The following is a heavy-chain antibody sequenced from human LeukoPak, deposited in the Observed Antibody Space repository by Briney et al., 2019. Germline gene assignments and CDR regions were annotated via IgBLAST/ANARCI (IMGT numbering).Heavy chain of an antibody. V-gene: IGHV3-48*01. D-gene: IGHD1-26*01. CDR2: ISSSSSSI. J-gene: IGHJ4*02. CDR3: ARDRLGAPDY. CDR1: GFTFSNYS. Sequence: GGSLRLSCAASGFTFSNYSMNWVRQAPGKGLEWVSYISSSSSSIYYADSVKGRFTISRDNSKNTLYLQMNSLRAEDTAVYYCARDRLGAPDYWGQGTLVTVSS.